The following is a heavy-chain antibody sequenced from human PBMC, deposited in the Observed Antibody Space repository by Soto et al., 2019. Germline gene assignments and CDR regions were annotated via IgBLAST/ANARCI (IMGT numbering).Heavy chain of an antibody. CDR2: IYYSGST. CDR1: GGSISSSTYY. CDR3: AGSGWFDP. Sequence: QLQLQESGPGLVKPSETLSLTCTVSGGSISSSTYYWGWIRQPPGKGLEWVGTIYYSGSTYYHPSHKRRVTISVDTSKNQFSLKLSSVTAADPAVYYCAGSGWFDPWGQGTLVTVSS. J-gene: IGHJ5*02. V-gene: IGHV4-39*01.